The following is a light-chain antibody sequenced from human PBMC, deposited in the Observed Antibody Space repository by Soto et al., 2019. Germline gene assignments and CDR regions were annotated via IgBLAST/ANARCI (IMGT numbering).Light chain of an antibody. CDR2: GVS. Sequence: EIVLTQSPGTLSLFPGERATLSCRASQTITSTHLAWYQQKPGQAPRLLIYGVSNRASDFPDRFSGSGSGTDFTLTISGLEPDDFAVYYCQHYDASPRTFGQGTKVEI. J-gene: IGKJ1*01. V-gene: IGKV3-20*01. CDR3: QHYDASPRT. CDR1: QTITSTH.